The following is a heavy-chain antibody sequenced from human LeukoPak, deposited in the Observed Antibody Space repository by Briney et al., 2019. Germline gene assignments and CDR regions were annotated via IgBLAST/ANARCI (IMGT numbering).Heavy chain of an antibody. CDR1: GGSITATGTYY. Sequence: SGPTLVNPSQTLSLTCTVSGGSITATGTYYWSWIRQPAGKGLGWIGRIYTRGSTYYNPSFKSRVSISVDTSKTRFSLNLSSVTAADTAVYYCARETVAGSRFDPWGQGTLVTVSS. CDR3: ARETVAGSRFDP. CDR2: IYTRGST. V-gene: IGHV4-61*02. D-gene: IGHD2-15*01. J-gene: IGHJ5*02.